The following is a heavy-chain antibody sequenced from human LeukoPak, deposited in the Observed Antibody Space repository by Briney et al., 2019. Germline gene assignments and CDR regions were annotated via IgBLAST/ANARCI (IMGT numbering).Heavy chain of an antibody. CDR2: IYYSGST. Sequence: SETLSLTCTVSGGSISSSSYYWGWIRQPPGKGLEWIGSIYYSGSTYYNPSLKSRVTISVDTSKNQFSLKLSSVTAADTAVYYCAGSGTLGGVIVPFDYWGQGSLVTVSS. CDR1: GGSISSSSYY. CDR3: AGSGTLGGVIVPFDY. D-gene: IGHD3-16*02. V-gene: IGHV4-39*07. J-gene: IGHJ4*02.